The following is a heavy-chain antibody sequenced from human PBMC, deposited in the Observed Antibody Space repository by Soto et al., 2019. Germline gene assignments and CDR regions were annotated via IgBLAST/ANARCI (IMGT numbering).Heavy chain of an antibody. CDR1: GGTFSSYA. V-gene: IGHV1-69*12. J-gene: IGHJ6*02. Sequence: QVQLVQSGAEVKKPGSSVKVSCKASGGTFSSYAISWVRQAPGQGLEWMGGIIPIFGTANYAQKFQGRVTITADESTSTAYSELSSLRSEDTAVYYCARGIVVILSAIFYYYGMDVWGQGTTVTVSS. D-gene: IGHD3-22*01. CDR3: ARGIVVILSAIFYYYGMDV. CDR2: IIPIFGTA.